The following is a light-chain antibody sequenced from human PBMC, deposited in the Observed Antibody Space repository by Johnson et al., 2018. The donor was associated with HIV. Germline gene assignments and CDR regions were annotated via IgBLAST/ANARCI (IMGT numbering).Light chain of an antibody. CDR1: SSNIGNNY. V-gene: IGLV1-51*02. CDR3: GKWDSSRSADV. CDR2: ENN. J-gene: IGLJ1*01. Sequence: QSVLTQPPSVSAAPGQKVTISCSGSSSNIGNNYVSWYQQLPGTAPKLLIYENNKRPSGIPDRFSGSKSGTSASLGITGLQTGDEADYYCGKWDSSRSADVFVTETKVPVL.